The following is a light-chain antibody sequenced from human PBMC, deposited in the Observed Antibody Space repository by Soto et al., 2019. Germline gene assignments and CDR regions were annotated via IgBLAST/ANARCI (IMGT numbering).Light chain of an antibody. CDR1: QTISRW. V-gene: IGKV1-5*01. CDR2: DAS. CDR3: HSRA. J-gene: IGKJ5*01. Sequence: DIQLPQTTSTLSASVGDEVTITCRASQTISRWLAWYQQKPGRAPKLLIYDASTLESGVPSRFSGSGSETEFTLTISRLQPDDFATYFCHSRAFGQGTRLEIK.